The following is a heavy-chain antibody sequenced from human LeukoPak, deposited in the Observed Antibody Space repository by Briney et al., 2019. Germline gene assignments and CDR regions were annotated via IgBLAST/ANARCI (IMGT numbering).Heavy chain of an antibody. Sequence: PPETLSLTCTVSGGSISSSSYYWGWIRQPPGKGLEWIGSIYYSGSTYYNPSLKSRVTISVDTSKNQFSLKLSSVTAADTAVYYCARLDGDYGDYTNWFDPWGQGTLVTVSS. CDR3: ARLDGDYGDYTNWFDP. V-gene: IGHV4-39*01. J-gene: IGHJ5*02. CDR2: IYYSGST. CDR1: GGSISSSSYY. D-gene: IGHD4-17*01.